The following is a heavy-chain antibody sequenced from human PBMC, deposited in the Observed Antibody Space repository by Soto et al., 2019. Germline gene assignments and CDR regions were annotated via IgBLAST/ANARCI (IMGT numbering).Heavy chain of an antibody. V-gene: IGHV3-21*01. Sequence: GSLRLSCAASGFTFSSYSMNWVRQAPGKGLEWVSSISSSSSYIYYADSVKGRFTISRDNAKNSLYLQMNSLRAEDTAVYYCARDPSGTAITFDYWGQGTLVTVSS. CDR1: GFTFSSYS. J-gene: IGHJ4*02. CDR2: ISSSSSYI. CDR3: ARDPSGTAITFDY. D-gene: IGHD5-18*01.